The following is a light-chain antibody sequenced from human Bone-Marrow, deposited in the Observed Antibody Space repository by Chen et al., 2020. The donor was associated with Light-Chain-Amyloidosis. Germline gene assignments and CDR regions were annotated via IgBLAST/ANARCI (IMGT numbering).Light chain of an antibody. CDR3: QSADSSGTYEVI. Sequence: SYELTQPPSVSVSPGQTARLTCSGDDLPTKYAYWYQQKPGQAPVLVIHRDTERPSGISERFSGSSSGTTATLNISGVQAEDEDDYHCQSADSSGTYEVIVGGGTKLTVL. CDR2: RDT. CDR1: DLPTKY. V-gene: IGLV3-25*03. J-gene: IGLJ2*01.